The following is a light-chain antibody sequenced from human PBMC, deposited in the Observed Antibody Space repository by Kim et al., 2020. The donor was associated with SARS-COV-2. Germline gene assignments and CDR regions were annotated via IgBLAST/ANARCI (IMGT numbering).Light chain of an antibody. Sequence: SELTQPPSASGTPGQRVTISCSGSSSNIGSNTVTWYKQLPGTAPKLLIYNDNQRPSGVPDRFSGSKSGTSASLAISGLQSDDEADYYCSAWDDALNGDWVFGGGTQLTVL. J-gene: IGLJ3*02. CDR2: NDN. CDR3: SAWDDALNGDWV. CDR1: SSNIGSNT. V-gene: IGLV1-44*01.